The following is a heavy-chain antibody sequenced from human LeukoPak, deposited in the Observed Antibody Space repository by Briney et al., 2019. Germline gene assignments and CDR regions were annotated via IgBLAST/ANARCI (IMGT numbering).Heavy chain of an antibody. D-gene: IGHD6-6*01. V-gene: IGHV3-23*01. CDR3: AKDSPGIAAQGDYFDY. CDR1: GFTFSSYA. J-gene: IGHJ4*02. CDR2: ISDSGGNT. Sequence: GGSLKLSCAASGFTFSSYAMSWVRQPAGRGREWVSAISDSGGNTYYADSVKGRFTITRDNSKNTLYLKMNSLRAEDTAVYYCAKDSPGIAAQGDYFDYWGQGTLVTVSS.